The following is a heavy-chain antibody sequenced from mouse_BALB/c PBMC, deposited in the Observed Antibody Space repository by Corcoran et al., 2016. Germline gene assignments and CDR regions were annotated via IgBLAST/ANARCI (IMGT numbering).Heavy chain of an antibody. Sequence: EVQLVESGGGLVQPGGSLRLSCAASGFTFSSYWMSWVRQAPGKGLEWVANIKQDGSDKYYVGSVKGRFTISRDNAKNSLWLQMNSLRAEDAAVYYCARENYGDYFDYWGQGALVTVSS. CDR2: IKQDGSDK. CDR1: GFTFSSYW. D-gene: IGHD1-1*01. V-gene: IGHV5-17*01. J-gene: IGHJ2*01. CDR3: ARENYGDYFDY.